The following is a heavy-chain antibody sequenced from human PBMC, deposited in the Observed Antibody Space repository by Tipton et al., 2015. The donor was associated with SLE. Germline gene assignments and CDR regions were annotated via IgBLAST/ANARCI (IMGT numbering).Heavy chain of an antibody. CDR1: GYTFTSYD. Sequence: QLVQSGAEGKKPGASVKVSCKASGYTFTSYDVNWVRQAPGQGLEWMGWMNPNSGNTGYAQKFQGRVTMTRDTSISTAYMEVSSLRSDDTAVYYCARDRYGYFYAVDSWGHGTLVTVSS. J-gene: IGHJ5*01. D-gene: IGHD2-2*03. V-gene: IGHV1-8*01. CDR3: ARDRYGYFYAVDS. CDR2: MNPNSGNT.